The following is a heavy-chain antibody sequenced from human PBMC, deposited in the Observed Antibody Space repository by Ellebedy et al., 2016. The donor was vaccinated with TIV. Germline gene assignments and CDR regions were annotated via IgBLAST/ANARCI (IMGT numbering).Heavy chain of an antibody. CDR3: ARDRDNNGYLTFGFDY. V-gene: IGHV6-1*01. CDR1: GDSVSSNSAA. Sequence: SETLSLXCAISGDSVSSNSAAWNWIRQSPSRGLEWLGRTFYRSKWYSDYAVSVKSRITINPDTSKNQFSLQLSSVTPEDTAVYYCARDRDNNGYLTFGFDYWGQGTLVTVSS. CDR2: TFYRSKWYS. D-gene: IGHD3-22*01. J-gene: IGHJ4*02.